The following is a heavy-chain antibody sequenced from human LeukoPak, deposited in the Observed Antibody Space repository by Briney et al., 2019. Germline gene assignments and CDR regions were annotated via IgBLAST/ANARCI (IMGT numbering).Heavy chain of an antibody. Sequence: EASVKVSCKSSGYTFTSYGISWVRQAPGQGLEWMGWISAYNGNTNYAQKLQGRVTMTTDTSTSTAYMELRSLRSDDTAVYYCARDPSGYSSSSPWFDPWGQGTLVTVSS. V-gene: IGHV1-18*01. CDR1: GYTFTSYG. CDR3: ARDPSGYSSSSPWFDP. CDR2: ISAYNGNT. J-gene: IGHJ5*02. D-gene: IGHD6-6*01.